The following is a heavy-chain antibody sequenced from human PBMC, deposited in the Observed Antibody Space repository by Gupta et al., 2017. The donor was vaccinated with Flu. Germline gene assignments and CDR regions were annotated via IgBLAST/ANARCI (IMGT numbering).Heavy chain of an antibody. J-gene: IGHJ6*04. Sequence: GPVLVKPSETLPLTCPVSGGSISSYYWSWSRQPPWKGLAWIGYIYYSGRTNYNPCLKSRVTISVYTSKNQFSLKLSSVTAAETAVDYCERDDSEYSSPYGMDGWGKGTTVPGSS. D-gene: IGHD6-6*01. CDR1: GGSISSYY. CDR2: IYYSGRT. V-gene: IGHV4-59*01. CDR3: ERDDSEYSSPYGMDG.